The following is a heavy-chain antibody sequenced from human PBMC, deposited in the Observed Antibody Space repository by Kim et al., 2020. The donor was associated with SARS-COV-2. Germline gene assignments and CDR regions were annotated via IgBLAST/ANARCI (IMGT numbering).Heavy chain of an antibody. V-gene: IGHV4-59*01. Sequence: SETLSLTCTVSGGSISSYYWSWIRQPPGKGLEWIGYIYYSGSTNYNPSLKSRVTISVDTSKNQFSLKLSSVTAADTAVYYCARGPDYYDFWSGYYRGYMDDWGKGTTVTVSS. CDR1: GGSISSYY. D-gene: IGHD3-3*01. CDR3: ARGPDYYDFWSGYYRGYMDD. J-gene: IGHJ6*03. CDR2: IYYSGST.